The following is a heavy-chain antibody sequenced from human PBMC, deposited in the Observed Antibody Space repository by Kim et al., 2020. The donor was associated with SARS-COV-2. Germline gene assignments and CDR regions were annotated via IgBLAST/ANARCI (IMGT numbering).Heavy chain of an antibody. Sequence: NRNPPIKSRVTISVDTSKYQFSLKLSSLTTADTAVYFCVRDGGAWSSGMDVWGQGTTVTVSS. D-gene: IGHD3-10*01. J-gene: IGHJ6*02. V-gene: IGHV4-59*01. CDR3: VRDGGAWSSGMDV.